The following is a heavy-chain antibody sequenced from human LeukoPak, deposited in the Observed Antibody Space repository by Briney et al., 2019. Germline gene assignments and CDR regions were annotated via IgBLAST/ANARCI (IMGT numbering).Heavy chain of an antibody. V-gene: IGHV1-24*01. CDR2: FDPEDGET. J-gene: IGHJ4*02. D-gene: IGHD3-22*01. Sequence: GASVKVSCKVSGYTLTELSMHWVRQAPGKGLEWVGGFDPEDGETIYAQKFQGRVTMTEDTSTDTAYMELSSLRSEDTAVYYCATDIPFHYDSSGYRWGQGTLVTVSS. CDR3: ATDIPFHYDSSGYR. CDR1: GYTLTELS.